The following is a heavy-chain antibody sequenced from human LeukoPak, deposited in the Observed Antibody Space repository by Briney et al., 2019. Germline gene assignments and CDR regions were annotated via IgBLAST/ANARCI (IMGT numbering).Heavy chain of an antibody. Sequence: ASVKVPCKASGYTFTSYGISWVRQAPGQGLEWMGWISAYNGNTNYAQKLQGRVTMTTDTSTSTAYMELRSLRSDDTAVYYCARDQLGCSSTSCYRDYYYYGMDVWGKGTTVTVSS. CDR1: GYTFTSYG. D-gene: IGHD2-2*01. CDR2: ISAYNGNT. CDR3: ARDQLGCSSTSCYRDYYYYGMDV. J-gene: IGHJ6*04. V-gene: IGHV1-18*04.